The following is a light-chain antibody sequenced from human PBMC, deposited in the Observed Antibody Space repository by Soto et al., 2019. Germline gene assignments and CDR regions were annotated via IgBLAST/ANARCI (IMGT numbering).Light chain of an antibody. J-gene: IGKJ2*03. CDR3: QQYNSYPYS. CDR1: QTIFSC. V-gene: IGKV1-5*03. CDR2: KAT. Sequence: IQMTQSPSTLSASVGDRVSITCRASQTIFSCLAWYQQKPGKAPNLLIYKATSLESGVPSRYSGSGSGTEFTLTISGLQPDDFAAYYCQQYNSYPYSFGQGTKLAIK.